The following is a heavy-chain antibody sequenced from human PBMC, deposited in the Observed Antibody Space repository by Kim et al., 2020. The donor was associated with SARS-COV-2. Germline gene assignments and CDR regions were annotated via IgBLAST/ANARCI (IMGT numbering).Heavy chain of an antibody. J-gene: IGHJ6*02. Sequence: YAGAVEGRFSIARDNGQNTLYLQMNSLRTEDTAEYCCAREGRLGHYYSMDVWGQGTTVTVAS. CDR3: AREGRLGHYYSMDV. D-gene: IGHD6-19*01. V-gene: IGHV3-23*01.